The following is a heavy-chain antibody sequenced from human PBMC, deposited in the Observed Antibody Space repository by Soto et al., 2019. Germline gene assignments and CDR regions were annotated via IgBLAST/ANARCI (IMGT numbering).Heavy chain of an antibody. J-gene: IGHJ6*02. CDR1: GGSISSGGYS. CDR3: ARDRIAAAGTGWYYYGMDV. V-gene: IGHV4-30-2*01. CDR2: IYHSGST. D-gene: IGHD6-13*01. Sequence: SETLSLTCAVSGGSISSGGYSWSWIRQPPGKGLEWIGYIYHSGSTYYNPSLKSRVTISVDRSKNQFSLKLSSVTAADTAVYFCARDRIAAAGTGWYYYGMDVWGQGTTVTVSS.